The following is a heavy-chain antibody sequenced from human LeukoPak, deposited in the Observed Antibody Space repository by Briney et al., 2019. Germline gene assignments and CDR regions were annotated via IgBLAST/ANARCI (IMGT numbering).Heavy chain of an antibody. J-gene: IGHJ4*02. Sequence: PGGSLRLSCVASGFTFSSYAMSWVRQPPGKGLEWVSVISGGGHNSYYADSVRGRFIISRDNSKNTVYLQMNSLRVEDAAVYYCAKDRSSWYYPFDSWGQGSLVTVSS. D-gene: IGHD6-13*01. CDR3: AKDRSSWYYPFDS. CDR2: ISGGGHNS. V-gene: IGHV3-23*01. CDR1: GFTFSSYA.